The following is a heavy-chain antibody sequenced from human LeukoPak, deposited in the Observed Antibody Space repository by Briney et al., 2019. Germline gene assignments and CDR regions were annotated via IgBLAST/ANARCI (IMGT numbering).Heavy chain of an antibody. CDR3: ARGPYSSSSNYYYYYMDV. CDR1: GYTFTGYY. V-gene: IGHV1-2*02. J-gene: IGHJ6*03. Sequence: ASVKVSCKASGYTFTGYYMHWVRQAPGQGLEGMGWINPNRGGTNYAQKFQGRVTMTRDTSISTAYMELSRLRSDDTAVYYCARGPYSSSSNYYYYYMDVWGKGTTVTVSS. CDR2: INPNRGGT. D-gene: IGHD6-6*01.